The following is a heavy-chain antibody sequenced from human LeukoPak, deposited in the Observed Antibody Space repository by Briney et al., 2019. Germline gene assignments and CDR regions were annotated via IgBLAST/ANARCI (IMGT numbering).Heavy chain of an antibody. CDR2: ISAGNGNT. Sequence: ASVKVSCKASGYTFTSYAMHWVRRAPGQRLEWMGWISAGNGNTKYSQKFQGRATITRDTSASTAYMELSSLRSEDTAVYYCARTTIFGVVILAFDPWGQGTLVTVSS. CDR1: GYTFTSYA. V-gene: IGHV1-3*01. CDR3: ARTTIFGVVILAFDP. J-gene: IGHJ5*02. D-gene: IGHD3-3*01.